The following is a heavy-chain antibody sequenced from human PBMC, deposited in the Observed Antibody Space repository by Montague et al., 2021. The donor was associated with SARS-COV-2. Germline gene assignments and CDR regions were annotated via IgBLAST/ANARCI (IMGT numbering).Heavy chain of an antibody. Sequence: SETLSLTCTVTGGPISGSSDYWGWIRQSPGKGLEWIASVDYSGNTYYSPSLKSRLTISVDTSKNQFSLKLNSVTAADTALYYCARREYSCGWGDWGQGTLVTVSS. V-gene: IGHV4-39*01. CDR2: VDYSGNT. J-gene: IGHJ4*02. CDR1: GGPISGSSDY. D-gene: IGHD3-22*01. CDR3: ARREYSCGWGD.